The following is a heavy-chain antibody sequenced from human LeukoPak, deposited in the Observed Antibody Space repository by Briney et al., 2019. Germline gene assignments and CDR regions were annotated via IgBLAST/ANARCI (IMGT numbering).Heavy chain of an antibody. V-gene: IGHV4-59*01. CDR1: GGSISSYY. CDR2: IYYSGST. Sequence: SETLSLTCTVSGGSISSYYWSWIRQPPGKGLEWIGYIYYSGSTNYNPSLKSRVPISVDTSKNQFSLKLSSVTAADTAVYYCASAFWGSSGWYLGYWGQGTLVTVSS. CDR3: ASAFWGSSGWYLGY. J-gene: IGHJ4*02. D-gene: IGHD6-19*01.